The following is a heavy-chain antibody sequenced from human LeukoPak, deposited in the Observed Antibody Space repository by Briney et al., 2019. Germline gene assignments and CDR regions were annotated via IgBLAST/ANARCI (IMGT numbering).Heavy chain of an antibody. J-gene: IGHJ4*02. D-gene: IGHD1-1*01. Sequence: PGGSLRLSCAASGFTFSSYAMHWVRQAPGKGPEWVAVISYDGSTKYYADSVKGRFTISRDNSKNTLYLQMNSLRAEDTAVYYCARVRGSTTLDYWGQGTLVTVSS. CDR2: ISYDGSTK. CDR3: ARVRGSTTLDY. CDR1: GFTFSSYA. V-gene: IGHV3-30*01.